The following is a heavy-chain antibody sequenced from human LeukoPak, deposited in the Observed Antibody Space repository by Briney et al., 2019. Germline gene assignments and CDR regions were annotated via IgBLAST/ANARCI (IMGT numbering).Heavy chain of an antibody. CDR3: ARGVRGVRSYYYYYMDV. CDR2: IRYDGSNK. D-gene: IGHD3-10*01. Sequence: GGSLRLSCAASGFTFSSCGMQWVRQAPGKGLEWVVFIRYDGSNKYYADSVKGRFTISRDNSKNTLYLQMNSLRAEDTAVYYCARGVRGVRSYYYYYMDVWGKGTTVTISS. V-gene: IGHV3-30*02. CDR1: GFTFSSCG. J-gene: IGHJ6*03.